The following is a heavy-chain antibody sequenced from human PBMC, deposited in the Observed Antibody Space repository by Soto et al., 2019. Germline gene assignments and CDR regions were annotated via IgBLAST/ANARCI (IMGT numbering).Heavy chain of an antibody. D-gene: IGHD2-15*01. CDR2: NSGGGGTT. Sequence: EVQLLESGGGLVQPGGSLRLSCAASGFTLSSYAMSWVRQAPGKGLEWVSANSGGGGTTYYADSVKGRFTISRDNSKNELDLQMNSLRAEDTAVYYCAKTPRYCSGGGCYGGYFDYWGQGTLVTVSS. CDR1: GFTLSSYA. CDR3: AKTPRYCSGGGCYGGYFDY. V-gene: IGHV3-23*01. J-gene: IGHJ4*02.